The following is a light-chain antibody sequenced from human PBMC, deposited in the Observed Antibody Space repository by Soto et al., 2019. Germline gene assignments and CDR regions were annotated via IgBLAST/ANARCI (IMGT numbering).Light chain of an antibody. CDR2: EVS. V-gene: IGLV2-8*01. CDR3: SSYGGNNNLV. CDR1: SSDVGGYNY. J-gene: IGLJ2*01. Sequence: QSALTQPPSASGSPGQSVTISCTGTSSDVGGYNYVSWYQQHPGQAPKLLIYEVSKRPSGVPDRFSGSKSGNTASLTVSGLQAEDEADYYCSSYGGNNNLVFGGGTKVTVL.